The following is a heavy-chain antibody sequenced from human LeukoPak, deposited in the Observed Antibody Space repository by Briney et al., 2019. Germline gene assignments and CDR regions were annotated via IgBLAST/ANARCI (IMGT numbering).Heavy chain of an antibody. CDR3: AXAXXDTMIVVRSLIDY. V-gene: IGHV1-2*02. J-gene: IGHJ4*02. CDR2: INPNSGGT. D-gene: IGHD3-22*01. Sequence: ASVKVSCKASGYTFTGYYMHWVRQAPGQGLEWMGWINPNSGGTNYAQKFQGRVTMTRDTSISTAYMELSRLRSDDTAVYYCAXAXXDTMIVVRSLIDYWGQGTLVTVSS. CDR1: GYTFTGYY.